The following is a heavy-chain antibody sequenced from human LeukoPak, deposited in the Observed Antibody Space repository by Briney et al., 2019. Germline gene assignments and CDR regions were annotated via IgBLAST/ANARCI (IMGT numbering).Heavy chain of an antibody. Sequence: PGGSLRLSCAASGFTFSDHYMDWVRQAPGKGLERVGRTRNKANSYTTEYAASVKGRFTISRDDSKHSLYLQMNSLKTEDTAVYYCARLYYYGSGSYYIGAWDYWGQGTLVTVSS. CDR1: GFTFSDHY. J-gene: IGHJ4*02. CDR3: ARLYYYGSGSYYIGAWDY. V-gene: IGHV3-72*01. D-gene: IGHD3-10*01. CDR2: TRNKANSYTT.